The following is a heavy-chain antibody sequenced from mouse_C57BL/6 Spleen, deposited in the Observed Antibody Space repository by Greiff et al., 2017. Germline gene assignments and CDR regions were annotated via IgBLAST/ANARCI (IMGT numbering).Heavy chain of an antibody. V-gene: IGHV1-81*01. D-gene: IGHD1-1*01. CDR3: ARGVITTVVALYYYAMDY. Sequence: VQLQQSGAELARPGASVKLSCKASGYTFTSYGISWVKQRTGQGLEWIGEIFPRSGNTYYNEKFKGKVTLTADKSSSTAYMELSSLTSEDSAVYFCARGVITTVVALYYYAMDYWGQGTSVTVSS. J-gene: IGHJ4*01. CDR2: IFPRSGNT. CDR1: GYTFTSYG.